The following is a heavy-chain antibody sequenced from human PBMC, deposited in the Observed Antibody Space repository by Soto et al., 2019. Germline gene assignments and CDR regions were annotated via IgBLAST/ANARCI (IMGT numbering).Heavy chain of an antibody. J-gene: IGHJ4*02. CDR2: IWYDGVNK. D-gene: IGHD3-10*02. Sequence: QVHLAESGGGVAQPGRSLRLSCAASGFIFRSYGMHWVRQAPGKGLEWVAFIWYDGVNKYYADSVKGRFTISRANSKHTVFLKKDSLRPEDPAVYYCVREADSGLLCVGNAEYWGQGSLVTVSS. CDR3: VREADSGLLCVGNAEY. CDR1: GFIFRSYG. V-gene: IGHV3-33*01.